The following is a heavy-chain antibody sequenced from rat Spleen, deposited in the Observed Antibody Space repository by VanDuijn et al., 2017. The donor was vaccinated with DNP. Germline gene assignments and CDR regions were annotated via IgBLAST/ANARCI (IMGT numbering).Heavy chain of an antibody. V-gene: IGHV3-1*01. CDR3: ARWGGLGFDY. Sequence: EVQLQESGPGLVKPSQSLSLTCSVTGYSITINYWGWIRKFPGNEMEWMGYISYSVSTSYNPSLKSRLSITRDTSKNQFFLQLNSVTTEDTATYYCARWGGLGFDYWGQGVMVTVSS. CDR1: GYSITINY. J-gene: IGHJ2*01. CDR2: ISYSVST. D-gene: IGHD5-1*01.